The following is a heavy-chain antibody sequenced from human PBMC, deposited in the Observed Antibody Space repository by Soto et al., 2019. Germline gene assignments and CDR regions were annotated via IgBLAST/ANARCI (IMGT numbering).Heavy chain of an antibody. V-gene: IGHV6-1*01. J-gene: IGHJ3*02. D-gene: IGHD3-10*01. CDR3: GRERGVLSEAFDI. Sequence: QVQLQQSGPGLVKPSQTLSLTCAISGDSVSSNSAAWNWLRQSPSRGLEWLGRTYYRSKWYNDYVGYVKSRTTINPHTTKNQSSLQVSSVSAEDTAVYYCGRERGVLSEAFDIWGQGTVVTVSS. CDR2: TYYRSKWYN. CDR1: GDSVSSNSAA.